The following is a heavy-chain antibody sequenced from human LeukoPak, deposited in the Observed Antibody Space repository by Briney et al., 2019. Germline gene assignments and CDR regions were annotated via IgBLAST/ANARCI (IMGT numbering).Heavy chain of an antibody. V-gene: IGHV1-69*04. J-gene: IGHJ4*02. CDR3: ARLGRAGEMATIRSYDTLDFDY. D-gene: IGHD5-24*01. CDR2: IIPILGIA. Sequence: GASVKVSCKASGGTFSSYAISWVRQAPGQGLEWMGRIIPILGIANYAQKFQGRVTITADKSTSTAYMELSSLRSEDTAVYYCARLGRAGEMATIRSYDTLDFDYWGQGTLVTVSS. CDR1: GGTFSSYA.